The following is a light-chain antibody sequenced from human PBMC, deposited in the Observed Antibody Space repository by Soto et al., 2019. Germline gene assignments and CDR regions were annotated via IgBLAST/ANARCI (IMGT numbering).Light chain of an antibody. Sequence: EIVLTQSPGTLSLSPGARATLSCRAGQSVSSSNLAWYQQKPGQAPRLLIYGASTRATGIPARFSGSGSGTEFTLTISSLQSEDFAVYYCQQYNNWLTFGGGTKVDIK. CDR3: QQYNNWLT. CDR2: GAS. CDR1: QSVSSSN. V-gene: IGKV3-15*01. J-gene: IGKJ4*01.